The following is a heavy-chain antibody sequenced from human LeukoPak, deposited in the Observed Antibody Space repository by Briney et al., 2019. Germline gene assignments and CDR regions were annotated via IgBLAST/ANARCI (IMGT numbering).Heavy chain of an antibody. V-gene: IGHV3-7*01. CDR3: AKSLDY. CDR2: IKQDGSET. Sequence: PGGSLRLSCAASGFTFSTSWTDWVRQAPGKGLEWVANIKQDGSETYYVDSAKGRFTISRDNAKNSLYLQMDSLRVDDTAIYYCAKSLDYWGQGTLVTVSS. CDR1: GFTFSTSW. J-gene: IGHJ4*02.